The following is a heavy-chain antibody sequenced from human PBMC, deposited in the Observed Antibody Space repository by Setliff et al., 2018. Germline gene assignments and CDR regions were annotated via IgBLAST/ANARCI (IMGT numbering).Heavy chain of an antibody. CDR3: GRGFSRIEGWGNWFDP. V-gene: IGHV4-39*01. CDR2: IYDSGSS. Sequence: SETLSLTCTVSGGSVSNSGFFWGWLRQAPGKGLEWIGNIYDSGSSNYNASLKSRLIITRDTSKNQISLKLTSVTAADTAVYYCGRGFSRIEGWGNWFDPWGQGILVTVS. CDR1: GGSVSNSGFF. D-gene: IGHD2-15*01. J-gene: IGHJ5*02.